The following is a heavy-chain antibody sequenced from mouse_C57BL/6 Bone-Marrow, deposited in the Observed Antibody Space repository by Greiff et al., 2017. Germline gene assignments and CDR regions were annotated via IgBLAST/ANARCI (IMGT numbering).Heavy chain of an antibody. CDR3: ARHVTAPLYYFDY. Sequence: EVQLQESGGDLVKPGGSLKLSCAASGFTFSSYGMSWVRQTPAKRLEWVATISSGGSYTYYPDSVKGRFTISRDNAKNTLYLQMSSLKSEDTAIYYCARHVTAPLYYFDYWGQGTTLTVSS. J-gene: IGHJ2*01. D-gene: IGHD2-13*01. V-gene: IGHV5-6*01. CDR2: ISSGGSYT. CDR1: GFTFSSYG.